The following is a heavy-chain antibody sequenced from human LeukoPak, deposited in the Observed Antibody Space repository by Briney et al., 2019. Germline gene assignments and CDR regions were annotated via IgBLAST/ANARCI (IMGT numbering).Heavy chain of an antibody. V-gene: IGHV3-11*01. CDR1: VFIFSDYY. CDR3: ARELSEAGIVDY. D-gene: IGHD6-19*01. Sequence: GGSLRLSSAASVFIFSDYYMSWIRQAPGKGLEWVSYISSSGSTIYYADSVKGRFTISRDNAKNSLYLQMNSLRAEDTAVYYCARELSEAGIVDYWGQGTLVTVSS. J-gene: IGHJ4*02. CDR2: ISSSGSTI.